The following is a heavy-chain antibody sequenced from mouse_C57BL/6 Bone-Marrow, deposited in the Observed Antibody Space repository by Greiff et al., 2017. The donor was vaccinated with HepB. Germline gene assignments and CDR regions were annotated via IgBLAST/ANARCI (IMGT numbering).Heavy chain of an antibody. Sequence: EVKVVDSGGDLVKPGGSLKLSCAASGFTFSSYGMSWVRQTPDKRLEWVATISSGGSYTYYPDSVKGRFTISRDNAKNTLYLQMSSLKSEDTAMYYCARHTTVVAKDYYFDVWGTGTTVTVSS. CDR2: ISSGGSYT. CDR1: GFTFSSYG. J-gene: IGHJ1*03. D-gene: IGHD1-1*01. CDR3: ARHTTVVAKDYYFDV. V-gene: IGHV5-6*01.